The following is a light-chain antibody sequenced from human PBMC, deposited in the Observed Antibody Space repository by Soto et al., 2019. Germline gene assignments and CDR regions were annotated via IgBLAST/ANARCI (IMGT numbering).Light chain of an antibody. CDR2: EVN. J-gene: IGLJ2*01. Sequence: QSALTQPPSASGSPGQSVTISCTGTSSDVGAYIYVSWYQQHPGTAPKLIIYEVNKRPSGVPDRFSGSRSGNTASLTVSGLPLGVAADSYCIPYAGNHNLVFGRGTK. CDR1: SSDVGAYIY. V-gene: IGLV2-8*01. CDR3: IPYAGNHNLV.